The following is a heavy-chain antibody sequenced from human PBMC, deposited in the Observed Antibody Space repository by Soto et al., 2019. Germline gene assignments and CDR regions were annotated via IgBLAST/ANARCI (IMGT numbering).Heavy chain of an antibody. J-gene: IGHJ4*02. Sequence: GGSLRLSCAASGFTFSSYAMSWARQAPGKGLEWVSAISGSGGSTYYADSVKGRFTISRDNSKNTLYLQMNSLRAEDTAVYYSAKDREYDYISYFDYWGQGTLVTVSS. CDR1: GFTFSSYA. V-gene: IGHV3-23*01. CDR3: AKDREYDYISYFDY. CDR2: ISGSGGST. D-gene: IGHD5-12*01.